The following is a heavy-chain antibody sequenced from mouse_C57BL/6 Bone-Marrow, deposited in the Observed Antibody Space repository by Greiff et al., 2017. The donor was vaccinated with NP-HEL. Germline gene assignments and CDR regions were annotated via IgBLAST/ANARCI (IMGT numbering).Heavy chain of an antibody. D-gene: IGHD1-1*01. CDR3: ARPHYYYGSSYCWYFDV. V-gene: IGHV5-6*01. Sequence: EVQRVESGGDLVKPGGSLKLSCAASGFTFSSYGMSWVRQTPDKRLEWVATISSGGSYTYSPDSVKGRFTISRDNAKNTLYLQMSRLKSEDTAMYYCARPHYYYGSSYCWYFDVWGTGTTVTVSS. J-gene: IGHJ1*03. CDR1: GFTFSSYG. CDR2: ISSGGSYT.